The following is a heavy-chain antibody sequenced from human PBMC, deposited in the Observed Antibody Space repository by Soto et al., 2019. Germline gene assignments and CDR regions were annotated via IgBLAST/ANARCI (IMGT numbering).Heavy chain of an antibody. Sequence: GGSLRLSCAASGLTFSNYWMNWVRQAPGKGLEWVAKINPDGSDKHYIDSVKGRFTISRDNAQNSVSLLMNSLRAEDTAVYFCLGGSNYDTPWGQGTLVTVSS. CDR1: GLTFSNYW. J-gene: IGHJ5*02. CDR3: LGGSNYDTP. V-gene: IGHV3-7*03. CDR2: INPDGSDK. D-gene: IGHD3-16*01.